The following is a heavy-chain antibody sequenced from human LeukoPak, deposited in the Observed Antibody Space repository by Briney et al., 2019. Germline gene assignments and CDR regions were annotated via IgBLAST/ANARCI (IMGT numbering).Heavy chain of an antibody. D-gene: IGHD4-17*01. V-gene: IGHV3-33*01. J-gene: IGHJ3*02. Sequence: PGGSLRLSCAASGFTFSSYGMHWVRQAQGKGLEWVAVIWFDGSNKYYADSVKGRFTVSRDNSKNTMDLQMNSLRAEDTAVYYCAREQYGSDDALDIWGQGTMVTVSS. CDR3: AREQYGSDDALDI. CDR1: GFTFSSYG. CDR2: IWFDGSNK.